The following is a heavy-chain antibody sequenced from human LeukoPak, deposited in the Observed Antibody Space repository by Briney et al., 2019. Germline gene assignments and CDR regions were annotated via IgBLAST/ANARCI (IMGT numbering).Heavy chain of an antibody. V-gene: IGHV3-23*01. D-gene: IGHD2-15*01. CDR1: GFTFNHYA. CDR3: AKSRTSGYCSGGTCYTHFDY. Sequence: PGGSLRLSCAASGFTFNHYAMSWVRQAPGKGLEWVSTISDGFDITYYADSVKGRFTISRDNSKNALYLQMYSLKAEDTAVYYCAKSRTSGYCSGGTCYTHFDYWGQGTLVTVSS. J-gene: IGHJ4*02. CDR2: ISDGFDIT.